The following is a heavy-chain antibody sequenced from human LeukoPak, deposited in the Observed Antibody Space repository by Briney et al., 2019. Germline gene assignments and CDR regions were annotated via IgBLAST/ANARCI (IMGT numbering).Heavy chain of an antibody. CDR2: ISKSGNT. J-gene: IGHJ3*02. D-gene: IGHD3-9*01. CDR1: GGSITSYY. Sequence: SETLSLTCTVSGGSITSYYGRWIRQPPGEGLEWIGYISKSGNTNYSPSLKSRVTIFGDTSKNQFFLRLTSVTAADTAVYYCARARYVNSFYAFDIWGQGTMVTVSS. V-gene: IGHV4-59*01. CDR3: ARARYVNSFYAFDI.